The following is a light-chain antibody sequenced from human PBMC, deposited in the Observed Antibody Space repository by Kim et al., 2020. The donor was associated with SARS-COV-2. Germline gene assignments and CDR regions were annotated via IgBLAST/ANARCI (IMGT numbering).Light chain of an antibody. Sequence: GQRVTFSCSGNTSNIGNNYVYGYQQHPGTAPELLIYKNNQRPSGVPDRFSGSKSGTSASLAISRLRSNDEAHYYCAAWDDSLSGIVFGGGTQLTVL. CDR1: TSNIGNNY. V-gene: IGLV1-47*01. CDR2: KNN. J-gene: IGLJ2*01. CDR3: AAWDDSLSGIV.